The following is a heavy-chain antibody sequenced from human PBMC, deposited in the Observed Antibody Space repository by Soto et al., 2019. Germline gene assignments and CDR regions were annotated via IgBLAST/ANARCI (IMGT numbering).Heavy chain of an antibody. CDR2: MNPNSGNT. D-gene: IGHD6-19*01. Sequence: ASVKVSCKASGYTFTSYDINWVRQATGQGLEWMGWMNPNSGNTGYAQKFQGRVTMTRNTSISTAYMELSSLRSEDKAVYYCARCRSSGWYVYYYYGMDVWGQGTTVTVSS. CDR1: GYTFTSYD. CDR3: ARCRSSGWYVYYYYGMDV. V-gene: IGHV1-8*01. J-gene: IGHJ6*02.